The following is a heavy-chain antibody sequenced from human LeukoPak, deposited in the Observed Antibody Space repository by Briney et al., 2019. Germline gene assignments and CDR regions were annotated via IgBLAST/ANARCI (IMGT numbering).Heavy chain of an antibody. Sequence: PSETLSLTCTVSGGSISSYYWSWIRQPPGKGLEWIGYIYYSGSTNYNPSLKSRVTISVDTSKNQFSLKLSSVTAADTAVYYCVRGGYYCGPSDWGQGTLVTVSS. CDR2: IYYSGST. V-gene: IGHV4-59*01. CDR1: GGSISSYY. D-gene: IGHD3-10*01. CDR3: VRGGYYCGPSD. J-gene: IGHJ4*02.